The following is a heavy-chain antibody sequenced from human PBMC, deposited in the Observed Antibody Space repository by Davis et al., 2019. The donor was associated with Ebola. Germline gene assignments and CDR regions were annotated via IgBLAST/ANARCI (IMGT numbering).Heavy chain of an antibody. Sequence: PGGSLRLSCTTSGFTFGDYHMSWFRQAPGKGLEWVGFIRRKDDVGTAEYAASVKGRFTISRDDSKSIAYLQMDSLETDDTAVYYCARGGYSYQYWGQGTLVTVSS. D-gene: IGHD5-18*01. J-gene: IGHJ4*02. CDR3: ARGGYSYQY. CDR1: GFTFGDYH. CDR2: IRRKDDVGTA. V-gene: IGHV3-49*03.